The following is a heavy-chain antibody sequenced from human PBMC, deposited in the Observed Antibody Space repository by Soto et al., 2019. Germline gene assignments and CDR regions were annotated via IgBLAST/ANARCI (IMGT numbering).Heavy chain of an antibody. J-gene: IGHJ4*02. CDR3: ARQIYDSDSGPNFQYYFDS. CDR1: GFTFTSNS. V-gene: IGHV3-48*02. Sequence: GGSLRLSCAASGFTFTSNSMNWVRQAPGKGLEWISYITSSSSTIYYADSVKGRFTISRDNAKNSLYLQMNSLRDDDTAVYYCARQIYDSDSGPNFQYYFDSWGQGTLVTVSS. D-gene: IGHD3-22*01. CDR2: ITSSSSTI.